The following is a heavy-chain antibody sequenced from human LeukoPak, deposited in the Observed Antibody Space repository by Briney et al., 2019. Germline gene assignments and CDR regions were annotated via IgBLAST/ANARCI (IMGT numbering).Heavy chain of an antibody. D-gene: IGHD4-17*01. V-gene: IGHV4-38-2*02. CDR2: IYHSGST. CDR3: ARDLGGTVTTAFGY. J-gene: IGHJ4*02. CDR1: GYSISSGYY. Sequence: SETLSLTCTVSGYSISSGYYWGWIRQPPGKGLERIGSIYHSGSTYYNPSLKSRVTISVDTSKNQFSLKLSSVTAADTAVYYCARDLGGTVTTAFGYWGQGTLVTVSS.